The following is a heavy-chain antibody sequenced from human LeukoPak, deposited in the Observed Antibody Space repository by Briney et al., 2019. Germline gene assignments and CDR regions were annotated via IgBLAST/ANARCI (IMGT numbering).Heavy chain of an antibody. J-gene: IGHJ5*02. CDR2: IHHSEST. V-gene: IGHV4-4*02. CDR1: GGSISSSNW. Sequence: SGTLSLTCAVSGGSISSSNWWNWVRQPPGKGLEWIGEIHHSESTNYNPSLKSRVTISVDKSKNQFSLKLSSVTAADTAVYYCARDGGAYYGSGSYYNWFDPWGQGTLVTVSS. CDR3: ARDGGAYYGSGSYYNWFDP. D-gene: IGHD3-10*01.